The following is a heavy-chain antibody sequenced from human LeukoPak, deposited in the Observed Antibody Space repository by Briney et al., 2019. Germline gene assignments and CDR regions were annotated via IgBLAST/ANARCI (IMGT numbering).Heavy chain of an antibody. CDR1: GFTFGDYS. V-gene: IGHV3-49*03. CDR3: TRGLRLERSFDY. D-gene: IGHD1-1*01. Sequence: PGGSLRLSCTASGFTFGDYSLSWFRQAPGKGLEWVGFIRSKAYGGATEYAASVKGRFTISRDDSKSIAYLQMNSLKTEDTAVYYCTRGLRLERSFDYWGQGTLVTVSS. CDR2: IRSKAYGGAT. J-gene: IGHJ4*02.